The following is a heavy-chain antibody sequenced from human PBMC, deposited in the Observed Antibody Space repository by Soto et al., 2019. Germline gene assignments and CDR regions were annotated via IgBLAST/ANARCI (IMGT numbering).Heavy chain of an antibody. CDR1: GFTFSSYS. J-gene: IGHJ4*02. V-gene: IGHV3-21*01. CDR3: ARDRLDYDILTGYYTISAPFDY. D-gene: IGHD3-9*01. Sequence: GGSLRLSCAASGFTFSSYSMNWVRQAPGKGLEWVSSISSSSSSYIYYADSVKGRFTISRDNAKNSLYLQMNSLRAEDTAVYYCARDRLDYDILTGYYTISAPFDYWGQGTLVTVSS. CDR2: ISSSSSSYI.